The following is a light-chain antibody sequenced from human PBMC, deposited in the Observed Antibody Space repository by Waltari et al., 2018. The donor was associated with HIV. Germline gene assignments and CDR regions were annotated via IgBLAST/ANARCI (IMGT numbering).Light chain of an antibody. J-gene: IGKJ3*01. CDR3: QQSFMIPLT. CDR1: QIISKS. CDR2: IAT. Sequence: DIRMTQSPSPLSASPGDRVTITCRTSQIISKSLNWYRQKPGRAPQLLISIATSLQRGVSSRFSGSGSASGTEFTLTINNFQPEDFATYYCQQSFMIPLTFGPGTKVDIK. V-gene: IGKV1-39*01.